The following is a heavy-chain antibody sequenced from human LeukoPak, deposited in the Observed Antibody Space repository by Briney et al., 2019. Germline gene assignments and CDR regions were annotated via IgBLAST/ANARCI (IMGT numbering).Heavy chain of an antibody. J-gene: IGHJ3*02. V-gene: IGHV3-7*01. Sequence: PGGSLGLSCAASGFTFSSYWMSWVRQAPGKGLEWVANIKQDGSEKYYVDSVKGRFTISRDNAKNSVYLQMNSLRAEDTAVYYCARLLRGGTSGYAFDIWGQGTMVTVSS. CDR1: GFTFSSYW. CDR2: IKQDGSEK. CDR3: ARLLRGGTSGYAFDI. D-gene: IGHD1-7*01.